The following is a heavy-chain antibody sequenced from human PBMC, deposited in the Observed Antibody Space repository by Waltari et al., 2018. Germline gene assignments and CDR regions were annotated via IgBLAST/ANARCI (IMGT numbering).Heavy chain of an antibody. CDR1: VFTGSSTY. D-gene: IGHD2-8*01. Sequence: EVQLVESGGGLIQPGGSLRLSCAASVFTGSSTYRAWARQARGKGLEWVSGGYRGGMTVYGGALGPRFTVSRDASKNMVFLQMNNLTPEDTAVYYCARGLELSHGYGVFDLWGQGTTVTVSS. J-gene: IGHJ3*01. CDR2: GYRGGMT. CDR3: ARGLELSHGYGVFDL. V-gene: IGHV3-53*01.